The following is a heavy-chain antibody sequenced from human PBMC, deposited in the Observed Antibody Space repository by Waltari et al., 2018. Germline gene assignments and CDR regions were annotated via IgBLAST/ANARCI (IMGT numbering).Heavy chain of an antibody. CDR2: IYYSGST. Sequence: QVQLQESGPGLVKPSETLSLTCTVSGGSVSSGSYYWSWIRQPPGTGLEWIGYIYYSGSTNYNPSLKSRVTISVDTSKNQFSLKLSSVTAADTAVYYCARGTRVAAAGTPYYYYGMDVWGQGTTVTVSS. CDR3: ARGTRVAAAGTPYYYYGMDV. CDR1: GGSVSSGSYY. V-gene: IGHV4-61*01. D-gene: IGHD6-13*01. J-gene: IGHJ6*02.